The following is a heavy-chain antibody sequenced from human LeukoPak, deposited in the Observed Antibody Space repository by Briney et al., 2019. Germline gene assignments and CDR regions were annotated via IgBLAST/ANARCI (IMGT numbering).Heavy chain of an antibody. Sequence: GGSLRLSCAASGFTFSSYWMSWVRQAPGKGLEWVSAISGSGGSTYYADSVKGRFTISRDNSKNTLYLQMNSLRAEDTAVYYCAKPGRVDILTGYSYYFDYWGQGTLVTVSP. CDR1: GFTFSSYW. J-gene: IGHJ4*02. CDR3: AKPGRVDILTGYSYYFDY. D-gene: IGHD3-9*01. V-gene: IGHV3-23*01. CDR2: ISGSGGST.